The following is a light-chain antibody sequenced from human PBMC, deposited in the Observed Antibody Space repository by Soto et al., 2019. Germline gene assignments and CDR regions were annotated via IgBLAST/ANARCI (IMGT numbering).Light chain of an antibody. CDR1: QTISSW. Sequence: DIQMTQSPSTLSGSVGDRVTITCRASQTISSWLAWYQQKPGKAPKLLIYKASTLKSGVPSRFSGSGSGTEFTLTISSLQSEDFALYYCQQYHIWLTFGGGTKVDIK. V-gene: IGKV1-5*03. J-gene: IGKJ4*01. CDR2: KAS. CDR3: QQYHIWLT.